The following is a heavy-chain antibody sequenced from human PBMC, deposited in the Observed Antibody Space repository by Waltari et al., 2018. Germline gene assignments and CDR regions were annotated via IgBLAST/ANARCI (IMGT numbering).Heavy chain of an antibody. CDR2: IYYTGST. CDR1: GGSIRNYY. J-gene: IGHJ4*02. Sequence: QVQLQESGPGLVKPSETLSLTCPVSGGSIRNYYWRWIRQPPGKGLEWIGYIYYTGSTNFNPSLRSRVTISVDTSKNQFSLKLSSVTAADTAVYYCARLSYDTGSYYFDFWGQGTLVTVSS. CDR3: ARLSYDTGSYYFDF. V-gene: IGHV4-59*08. D-gene: IGHD3-22*01.